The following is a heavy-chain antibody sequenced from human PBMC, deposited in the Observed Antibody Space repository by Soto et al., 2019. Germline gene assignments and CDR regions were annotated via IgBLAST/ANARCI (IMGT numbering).Heavy chain of an antibody. J-gene: IGHJ4*02. V-gene: IGHV3-23*01. Sequence: PGGSLRLSCAASGFTFSSYAMSWVRQAPGKGLEWVSAISGSGGSTYYADSVKGRFTISRDNSKNTLYLQMNSLRAEDTAVYYCVKDSLLLWFGEKRSYYFDYWGQGTLVTVSS. D-gene: IGHD3-10*01. CDR3: VKDSLLLWFGEKRSYYFDY. CDR1: GFTFSSYA. CDR2: ISGSGGST.